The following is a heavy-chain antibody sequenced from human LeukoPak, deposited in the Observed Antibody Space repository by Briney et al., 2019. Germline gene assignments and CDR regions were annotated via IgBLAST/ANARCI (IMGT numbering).Heavy chain of an antibody. CDR1: GFTFSHYG. Sequence: PGGSLRLSCAGSGFTFSHYGIYWVRQAPGKGLEWVAAIWHGGSKQLYRDAVKGRFTISRDDSKNTVFLQMNSLRAEDTAVYFCARDLSYGSGEFWGQGTLVTVSS. CDR3: ARDLSYGSGEF. CDR2: IWHGGSKQ. V-gene: IGHV3-33*01. D-gene: IGHD3-10*01. J-gene: IGHJ4*02.